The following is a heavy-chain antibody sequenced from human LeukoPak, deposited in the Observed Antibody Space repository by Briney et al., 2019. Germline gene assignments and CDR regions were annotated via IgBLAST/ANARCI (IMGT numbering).Heavy chain of an antibody. CDR2: IYYSGST. J-gene: IGHJ5*02. V-gene: IGHV4-59*08. Sequence: SETLSLTCTVSGGSISSYYWSWIRQPPGKGLEWIGYIYYSGSTNYNPSLKSRVTISVDTSKNQFSLKLSSVTAADTAVYYCARATSYSRFDPWGQGTLVTVSS. D-gene: IGHD2-21*01. CDR1: GGSISSYY. CDR3: ARATSYSRFDP.